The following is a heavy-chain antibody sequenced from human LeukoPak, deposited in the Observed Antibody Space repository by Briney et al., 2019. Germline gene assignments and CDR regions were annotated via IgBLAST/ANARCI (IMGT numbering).Heavy chain of an antibody. D-gene: IGHD2-2*01. J-gene: IGHJ4*02. Sequence: GGSLRLSCAASGFSFSVYWMHWVRQAPGKGPVWVSRIKTDGSITDYADFVKGRFTISRDNAKNTLYLQMNSLRPDDTAVSYCARALKTAMDYFDYWGQGTLVTVSS. CDR3: ARALKTAMDYFDY. V-gene: IGHV3-74*01. CDR2: IKTDGSIT. CDR1: GFSFSVYW.